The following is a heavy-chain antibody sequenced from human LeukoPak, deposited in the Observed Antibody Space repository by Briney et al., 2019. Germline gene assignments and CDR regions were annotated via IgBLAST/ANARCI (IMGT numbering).Heavy chain of an antibody. Sequence: PSETLSLTCTVSGGSISSYYWSWIRQPPGKGLEWIGYIYYSGSTNYNPSLTSRVTISVDTSKNQFSLKLSSVTAADTAVYYCASHYSSSWDWFDPWGQGTRVTVSS. V-gene: IGHV4-59*08. J-gene: IGHJ5*02. CDR2: IYYSGST. CDR3: ASHYSSSWDWFDP. D-gene: IGHD6-13*01. CDR1: GGSISSYY.